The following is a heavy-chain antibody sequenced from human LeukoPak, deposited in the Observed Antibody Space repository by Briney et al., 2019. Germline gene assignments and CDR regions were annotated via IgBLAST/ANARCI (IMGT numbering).Heavy chain of an antibody. Sequence: SETLSHTCAVYGGSFRGYYWSWIRQPPGKGLEWSGEINHSGSTNNNPSLKSRVTISVDTSKNQSSLQLRSVIAADTAVYYCASRAAAGDCVYWGEGTLDTVSS. D-gene: IGHD6-13*01. CDR3: ASRAAAGDCVY. CDR2: INHSGST. V-gene: IGHV4-34*01. J-gene: IGHJ4*02. CDR1: GGSFRGYY.